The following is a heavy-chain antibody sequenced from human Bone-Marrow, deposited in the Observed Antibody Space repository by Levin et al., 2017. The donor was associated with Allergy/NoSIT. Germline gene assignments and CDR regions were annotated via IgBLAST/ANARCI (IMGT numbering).Heavy chain of an antibody. CDR1: GFTLSDYY. J-gene: IGHJ6*02. Sequence: LSLTCAASGFTLSDYYMSWIRQAPGKGLEWVLYISSRGTTMYLADSVKGRFTISRDNAKNSLSLQMNSLRADDTAVYYCARDMNKAHYNYGLDVWGQGTTVTVSS. V-gene: IGHV3-11*01. CDR3: ARDMNKAHYNYGLDV. D-gene: IGHD1/OR15-1a*01. CDR2: ISSRGTTM.